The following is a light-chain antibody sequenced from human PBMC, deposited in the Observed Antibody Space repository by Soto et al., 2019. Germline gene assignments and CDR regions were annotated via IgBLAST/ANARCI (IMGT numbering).Light chain of an antibody. V-gene: IGKV1-5*03. J-gene: IGKJ1*01. Sequence: DIQMTQSPSTLSGSVVDRVTITCRASQTISSWLAWYQQKPGKAPKLLIYKASTLQSGVPSRFRGSGSGTEFTLTISSLQPDDFATYYCQHYNSYSEAFGQGTKVDIK. CDR2: KAS. CDR3: QHYNSYSEA. CDR1: QTISSW.